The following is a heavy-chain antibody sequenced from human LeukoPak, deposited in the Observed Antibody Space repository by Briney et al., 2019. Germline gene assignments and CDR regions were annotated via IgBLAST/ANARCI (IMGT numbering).Heavy chain of an antibody. CDR2: INHSGST. CDR3: ARGRSGYSYGYGNWFDP. CDR1: GGSFSGYY. J-gene: IGHJ5*02. D-gene: IGHD5-18*01. Sequence: SETLSPTCAVYGGSFSGYYWSWIRQPPGKGLEWIGEINHSGSTNYNPSLKSRVTISVDTPKNQFSLKLSSVTAADTAVYYCARGRSGYSYGYGNWFDPWGQGTLVTVSS. V-gene: IGHV4-34*01.